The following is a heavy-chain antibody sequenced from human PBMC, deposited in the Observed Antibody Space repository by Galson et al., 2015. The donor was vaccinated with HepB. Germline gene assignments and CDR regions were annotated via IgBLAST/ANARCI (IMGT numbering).Heavy chain of an antibody. J-gene: IGHJ4*02. CDR1: GYTFTGYY. CDR2: INPNSGGT. CDR3: ARVRGGYSKIDY. D-gene: IGHD4-11*01. Sequence: SVKVSCKASGYTFTGYYMHWVRQAPGQGLEWMGWINPNSGGTNYAQKFQGRVTMTRDTSISTAYMELSRLRSDDTAVYYCARVRGGYSKIDYWGQGTLVTVSS. V-gene: IGHV1-2*02.